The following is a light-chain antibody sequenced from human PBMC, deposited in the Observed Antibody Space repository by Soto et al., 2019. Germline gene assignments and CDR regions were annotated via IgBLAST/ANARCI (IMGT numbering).Light chain of an antibody. CDR2: GAS. J-gene: IGKJ2*01. CDR1: QSISSY. CDR3: QQSYRRPYT. Sequence: EIQMTQSPSSLSASVGDRVTITCRASQSISSYVNWYQQKLGKAPKLLIYGASSFVNGVPSRFIGSGSGTDFTRTSSSVQRDDLASYYCQQSYRRPYTFGQGPKLEIK. V-gene: IGKV1-39*01.